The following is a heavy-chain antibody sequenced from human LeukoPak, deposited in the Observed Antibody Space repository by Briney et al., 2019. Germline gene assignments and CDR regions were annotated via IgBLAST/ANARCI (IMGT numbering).Heavy chain of an antibody. D-gene: IGHD6-6*01. CDR2: INPNSGGT. Sequence: ASVKVPCKASGYTFTGYYMHWVGQAPGQGIEWMGRINPNSGGTNYAQKFQPRVTMTTDTSISTAYMELSRLRSDDTAVYYCARGALYSSSRGWFDPWGQGTLVTVSS. V-gene: IGHV1-2*06. J-gene: IGHJ5*02. CDR1: GYTFTGYY. CDR3: ARGALYSSSRGWFDP.